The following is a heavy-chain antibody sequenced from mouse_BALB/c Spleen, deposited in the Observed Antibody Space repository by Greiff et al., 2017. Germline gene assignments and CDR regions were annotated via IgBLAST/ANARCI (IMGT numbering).Heavy chain of an antibody. CDR1: GFTFSDYY. Sequence: EVKVVESGGGLVKPGGSLKLSCAASGFTFSDYYMYWVRQTPEKRLEWVATISDGGSYTYYPDSVKGRFTISRDNAKNNLYLQMSSLKSEDTAMYYCARGGDLGYYAMDYWGQGTSVTVSS. CDR3: ARGGDLGYYAMDY. CDR2: ISDGGSYT. V-gene: IGHV5-4*02. J-gene: IGHJ4*01.